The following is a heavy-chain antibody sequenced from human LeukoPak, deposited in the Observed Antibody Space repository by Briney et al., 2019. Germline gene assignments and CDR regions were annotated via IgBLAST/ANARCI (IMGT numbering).Heavy chain of an antibody. CDR1: GGSISSYY. V-gene: IGHV4-59*01. D-gene: IGHD4-23*01. CDR3: ARIGGTFAFDY. Sequence: SETLSLTCTVSGGSISSYYWSWIRQPPGKGLEWIGYIYYSGSTNYNPSLKGRVTISVDTSKNQFSLKLSSVTAADTAVYYCARIGGTFAFDYWGQGTLVTVSS. J-gene: IGHJ4*02. CDR2: IYYSGST.